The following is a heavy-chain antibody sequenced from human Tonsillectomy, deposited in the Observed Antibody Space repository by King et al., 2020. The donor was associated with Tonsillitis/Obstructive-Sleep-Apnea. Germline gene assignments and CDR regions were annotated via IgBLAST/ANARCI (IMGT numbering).Heavy chain of an antibody. CDR1: GYTFTNYY. D-gene: IGHD3-9*01. Sequence: QLVQSGAEVKKPGASVKISCRASGYTFTNYYMHWVRQAPGQGLEWMGIIDPSGGSTSYAQKFQGRVTMTRDTSTSTVYMELSGLRSEDTAVYFCTSVLRYFVWLSSPRYGMDVWGQGTTVTVSS. J-gene: IGHJ6*02. CDR3: TSVLRYFVWLSSPRYGMDV. CDR2: IDPSGGST. V-gene: IGHV1-46*03.